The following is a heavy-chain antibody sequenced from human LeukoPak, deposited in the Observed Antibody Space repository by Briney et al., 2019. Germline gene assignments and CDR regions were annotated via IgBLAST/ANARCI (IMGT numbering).Heavy chain of an antibody. Sequence: VASVKVSCKASGYTFTGYYMHWVRQAPGQGLEWMAWINPNSGGTNYAQKFQGRVTMTRDTSTSTVYMELSSLRSEDTAVYYCAIPPVVVTAISPPGYWGQGTLVTVSS. CDR3: AIPPVVVTAISPPGY. J-gene: IGHJ4*02. V-gene: IGHV1-2*02. CDR1: GYTFTGYY. CDR2: INPNSGGT. D-gene: IGHD2-21*02.